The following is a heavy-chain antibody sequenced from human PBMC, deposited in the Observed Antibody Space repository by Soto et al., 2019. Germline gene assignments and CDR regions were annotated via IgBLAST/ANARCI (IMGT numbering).Heavy chain of an antibody. CDR3: ARGPSAAGDYYYYGMDV. V-gene: IGHV1-2*04. J-gene: IGHJ6*02. CDR2: INPNSGGT. Sequence: GASVKVSCKASGYTFTGYYMHWVRQAPGQGLEWMGWINPNSGGTNYAQKFQGWVTMTRDTSISTAYMELSRLRSDDTAVYYCARGPSAAGDYYYYGMDVWGQGTTVTVSS. CDR1: GYTFTGYY. D-gene: IGHD6-13*01.